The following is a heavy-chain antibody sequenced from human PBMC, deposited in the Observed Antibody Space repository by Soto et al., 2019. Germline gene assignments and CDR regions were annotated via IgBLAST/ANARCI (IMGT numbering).Heavy chain of an antibody. CDR2: IDWDDDK. CDR3: ARILVGCVEGAFGI. V-gene: IGHV2-70*01. CDR1: GFSLSTSGMC. Sequence: SGPTLVNPTQTLTLTCTFSGFSLSTSGMCVSWIRQPPGKALEWLALIDWDDDKYYSTSLKTRLTISKDTSKNQVVLTMTDMDPVDTATYYCARILVGCVEGAFGIWGQGTMVTVSS. D-gene: IGHD2-15*01. J-gene: IGHJ3*02.